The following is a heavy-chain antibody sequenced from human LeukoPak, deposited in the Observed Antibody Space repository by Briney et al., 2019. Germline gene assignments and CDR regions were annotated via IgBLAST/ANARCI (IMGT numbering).Heavy chain of an antibody. V-gene: IGHV3-21*01. CDR1: GFTFSSYS. J-gene: IGHJ4*02. Sequence: GGSLRLSCAASGFTFSSYSMNWVRQAPGKGLEWVSSISSSSSYIYYADSVKGRFTISRDNAKNSLCLQMNSLRAEDTAVYYCATVDDSGTYYEDWGQGTLVTVSS. CDR2: ISSSSSYI. CDR3: ATVDDSGTYYED. D-gene: IGHD1-26*01.